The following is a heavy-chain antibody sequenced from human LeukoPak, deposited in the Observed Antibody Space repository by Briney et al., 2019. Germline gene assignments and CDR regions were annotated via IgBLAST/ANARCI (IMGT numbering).Heavy chain of an antibody. Sequence: VASVKVSCKASGYTFTGYYMHWVRQAPGQGLEWMGWINPNSGGTNYAQKFQGRVTMTRDTSISTAYMELSRLRSDDTAVYYCARIEVEWFGESSKVGYMDVWGKGTTVTVSS. CDR1: GYTFTGYY. V-gene: IGHV1-2*02. CDR2: INPNSGGT. J-gene: IGHJ6*03. CDR3: ARIEVEWFGESSKVGYMDV. D-gene: IGHD3-10*01.